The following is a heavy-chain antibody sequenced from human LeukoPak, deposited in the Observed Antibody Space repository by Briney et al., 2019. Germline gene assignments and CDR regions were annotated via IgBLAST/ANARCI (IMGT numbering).Heavy chain of an antibody. Sequence: ASVKVSCKASGGTFSSYAISWVRQAPGQGLEWMGGIIPIFGTANYAQKFQGRVRITADESTSTAYMELSSLRSEDTAVYYCARCRGYYINWFDPWGQGTLVTVSS. CDR3: ARCRGYYINWFDP. CDR2: IIPIFGTA. J-gene: IGHJ5*02. CDR1: GGTFSSYA. V-gene: IGHV1-69*13. D-gene: IGHD3-3*01.